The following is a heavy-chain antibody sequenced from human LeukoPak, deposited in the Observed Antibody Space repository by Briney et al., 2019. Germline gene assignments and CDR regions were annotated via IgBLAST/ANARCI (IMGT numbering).Heavy chain of an antibody. CDR3: AKPGIQLWKPHWYIDL. Sequence: GGSLRLSCAASGFTFSSYAMSWVRQAPGKGLEWVSAISGSGGSTYYADSVKGRFTISRDNSKNTLYLQMNSLRAEDTAVYYCAKPGIQLWKPHWYIDLWGRGTLVTVSS. V-gene: IGHV3-23*01. CDR1: GFTFSSYA. D-gene: IGHD5-18*01. J-gene: IGHJ2*01. CDR2: ISGSGGST.